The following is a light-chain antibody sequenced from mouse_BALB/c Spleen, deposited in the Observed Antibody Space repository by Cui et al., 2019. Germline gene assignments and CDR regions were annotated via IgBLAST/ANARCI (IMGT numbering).Light chain of an antibody. CDR1: SSVSY. CDR2: SSS. V-gene: IGKV4-80*01. J-gene: IGKJ1*01. CDR3: HQWSSYPWT. Sequence: QSVLTQSPASMSASRGEEITLTCIASSSVSYMHWYQQKSGTSPKLLIYSSSNLASGVPSRFSGSGYGTFYSLTISSVEAEDAADYYCHQWSSYPWTFGGGTKLEIK.